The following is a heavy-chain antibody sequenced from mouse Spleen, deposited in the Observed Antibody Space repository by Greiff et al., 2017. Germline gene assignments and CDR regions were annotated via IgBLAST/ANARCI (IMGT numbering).Heavy chain of an antibody. Sequence: EVKLVESEGGLVQPGSSMKLSCTASGFTFSDYYMAWVRQVPEKGLEWVANINYDGSSTYYLDSLKSRFIISRDNAKNILYLQMSSLKSEDTATYYCARVGRWDVLDYWGQGTTLTVSS. CDR2: INYDGSST. V-gene: IGHV5-16*01. CDR3: ARVGRWDVLDY. J-gene: IGHJ2*01. CDR1: GFTFSDYY. D-gene: IGHD4-1*01.